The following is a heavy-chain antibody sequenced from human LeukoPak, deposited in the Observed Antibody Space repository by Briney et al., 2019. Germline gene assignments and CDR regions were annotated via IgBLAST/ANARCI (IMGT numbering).Heavy chain of an antibody. Sequence: SETLSLTCTVSGGSIRSGGYYWSWVRQHPGKGLEWIGHIYNSGSTSYSPPLKSRVTISVDTSKNQFSLKLSSVTAADTAVYYCAIEGGFVELTPLDAFDIWGQGTMVTVSS. D-gene: IGHD2-15*01. J-gene: IGHJ3*02. V-gene: IGHV4-31*03. CDR1: GGSIRSGGYY. CDR3: AIEGGFVELTPLDAFDI. CDR2: IYNSGST.